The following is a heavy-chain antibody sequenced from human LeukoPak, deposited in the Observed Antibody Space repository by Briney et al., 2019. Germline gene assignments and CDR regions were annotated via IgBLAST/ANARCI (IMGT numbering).Heavy chain of an antibody. J-gene: IGHJ5*02. V-gene: IGHV3-21*01. D-gene: IGHD6-6*01. CDR1: GFTFSSYA. CDR3: ARGSSNVAARNNWFDP. CDR2: ISGSSSYI. Sequence: GGSLRLSCAASGFTFSSYAMSWARQAPGKGLEWVSSISGSSSYIYYADSMKGRFTISRDNGKNSLYPQMNSLRADDTAVYFCARGSSNVAARNNWFDPWGQGTLVTVSS.